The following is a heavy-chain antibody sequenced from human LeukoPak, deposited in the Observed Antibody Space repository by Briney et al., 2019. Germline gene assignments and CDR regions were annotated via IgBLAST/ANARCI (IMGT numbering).Heavy chain of an antibody. CDR3: ARAGVVVAATDY. CDR2: IYYSGST. V-gene: IGHV4-61*01. D-gene: IGHD2-15*01. Sequence: SETLSLTCTVSGGSVSSGSYYWSWIRQPPGKGLEWIGYIYYSGSTNYNPSLKSRVTISVDTSKNQFSLKLSSVTAADTAVYYCARAGVVVAATDYWGQGTPVTVSS. CDR1: GGSVSSGSYY. J-gene: IGHJ4*02.